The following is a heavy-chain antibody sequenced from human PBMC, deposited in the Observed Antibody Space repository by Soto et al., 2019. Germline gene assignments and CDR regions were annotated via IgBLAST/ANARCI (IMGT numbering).Heavy chain of an antibody. CDR1: GFTFYSYA. V-gene: IGHV3-23*01. CDR2: IGSVGGDT. CDR3: VKDRMAYNSVWDPFDI. Sequence: EVQLLESGGGLVQPGGSLRLSCAASGFTFYSYAMSWVRQAPGKGLEGVSTIGSVGGDTYYADSVKGRFTISRDDSKNTLLIQMNSLRAEDTAVYYCVKDRMAYNSVWDPFDIWGRGTMVTVSS. D-gene: IGHD1-20*01. J-gene: IGHJ3*02.